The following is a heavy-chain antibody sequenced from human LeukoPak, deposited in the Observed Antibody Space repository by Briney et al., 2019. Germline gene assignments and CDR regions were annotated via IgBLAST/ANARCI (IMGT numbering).Heavy chain of an antibody. V-gene: IGHV3-21*01. CDR1: GFTFSSYS. CDR3: ARSRGDYERGYFDY. D-gene: IGHD4-17*01. J-gene: IGHJ4*02. Sequence: GGSLRLSCAASGFTFSSYSMTWVRQAPGKGLEWVSSISGSGGSTRYADSVKGRFTISRDNSKNSLYLQMNSLRAEDTAVYYCARSRGDYERGYFDYWGQGTLVTVSS. CDR2: ISGSGGST.